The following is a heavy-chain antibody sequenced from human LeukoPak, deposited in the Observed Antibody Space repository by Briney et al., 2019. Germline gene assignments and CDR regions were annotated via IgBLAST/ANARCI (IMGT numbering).Heavy chain of an antibody. J-gene: IGHJ6*02. CDR2: IKRDGSQK. V-gene: IGHV3-7*01. D-gene: IGHD5-18*01. CDR3: ARDAVDTANAV. Sequence: GGSLRLSCAAPGFSFSSNWMGWVRQAPGKGLEWVAHIKRDGSQKYYLDSVKGRFTISRDNAKNTLYLQMNSLRAEDTAVYYCARDAVDTANAVWGQGTTVTVSS. CDR1: GFSFSSNW.